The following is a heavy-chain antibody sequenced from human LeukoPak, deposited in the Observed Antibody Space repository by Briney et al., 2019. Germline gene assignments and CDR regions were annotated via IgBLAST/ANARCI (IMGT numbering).Heavy chain of an antibody. J-gene: IGHJ4*02. V-gene: IGHV3-30*01. Sequence: PGRFLRLSCAASGFTFSSYAMHWVRQAPGKGLEWVAVISYDGSNKYYADSVKGRFTISRDNSKNTLYLQMNSLRAEDTAVYYCARDVEWGQGTLVTVSS. CDR2: ISYDGSNK. CDR1: GFTFSSYA. CDR3: ARDVE.